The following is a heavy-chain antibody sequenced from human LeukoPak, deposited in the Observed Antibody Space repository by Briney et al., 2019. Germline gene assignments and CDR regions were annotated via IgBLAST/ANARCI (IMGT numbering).Heavy chain of an antibody. D-gene: IGHD3-22*01. J-gene: IGHJ4*02. Sequence: GGSLRLSCAASGFTFSSYWMSWVRQAPGKGLEWVANIKQDGSKKNYVDSVKGRFTISRGNAKNPLYLQMNSLRAEDTAVYYCATPLDYYDSSGYHQGGDWGQGTLVTVSS. V-gene: IGHV3-7*03. CDR2: IKQDGSKK. CDR3: ATPLDYYDSSGYHQGGD. CDR1: GFTFSSYW.